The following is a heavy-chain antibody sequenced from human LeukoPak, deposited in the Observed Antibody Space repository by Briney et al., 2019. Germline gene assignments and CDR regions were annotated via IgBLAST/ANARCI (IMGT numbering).Heavy chain of an antibody. Sequence: GGSLRLSCTASGFIFSTYNMIWVRQAPGKGLEWLSYIHFRNSPIYYADSVKGRFTTSRDTSKNTLYLQMNTVRAEDTAVYYCAKSFRVNYGDYYFDYWGQGTLVTVSS. J-gene: IGHJ4*02. CDR3: AKSFRVNYGDYYFDY. CDR2: IHFRNSPI. CDR1: GFIFSTYN. D-gene: IGHD4-17*01. V-gene: IGHV3-48*01.